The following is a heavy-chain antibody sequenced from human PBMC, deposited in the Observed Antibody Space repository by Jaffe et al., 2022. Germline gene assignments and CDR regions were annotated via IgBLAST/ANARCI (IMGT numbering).Heavy chain of an antibody. CDR2: IYSGGST. J-gene: IGHJ3*02. Sequence: EVQLVETGGGLIQPGGSLRLSCAASGFTVSSNYMSWVRQAPGKGLEWVSVIYSGGSTYYADSVKGRFTISRDNSKNTLYLQMNSLRAEDTAVYYCASRGPLGYCTGGVCLDWGRRAFDIWGQGTMVTVSS. D-gene: IGHD2-8*02. CDR3: ASRGPLGYCTGGVCLDWGRRAFDI. V-gene: IGHV3-53*02. CDR1: GFTVSSNY.